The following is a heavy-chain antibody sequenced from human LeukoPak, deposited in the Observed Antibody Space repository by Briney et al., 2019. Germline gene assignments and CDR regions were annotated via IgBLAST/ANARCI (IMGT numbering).Heavy chain of an antibody. CDR2: MHYSGST. V-gene: IGHV4-39*01. D-gene: IGHD4-17*01. CDR1: RGSLCTTTDY. Sequence: PSETLSLTCTVPRGSLCTTTDYLGSIRQPPGKGLEWIGSMHYSGSTYYNPSLNSRVTISLDTSKNLFSLRLSSVTAADTAVYYCTGDYGAYVIGHWGQGTLVTVSS. CDR3: TGDYGAYVIGH. J-gene: IGHJ4*02.